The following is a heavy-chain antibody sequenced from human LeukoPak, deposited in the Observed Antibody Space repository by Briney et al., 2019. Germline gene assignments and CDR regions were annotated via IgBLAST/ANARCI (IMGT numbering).Heavy chain of an antibody. J-gene: IGHJ4*02. V-gene: IGHV1-2*02. CDR2: INPNSGGT. Sequence: ASVKVSCKASGYTFTGYYMHWVRQAPGQGLEWMGWINPNSGGTNYAQKFQGRVTMTRDTSISTAYMELSRLRSDDTAVYYCARDLDYDSRGYYPDYWGQGTLVTVSS. CDR3: ARDLDYDSRGYYPDY. D-gene: IGHD3-22*01. CDR1: GYTFTGYY.